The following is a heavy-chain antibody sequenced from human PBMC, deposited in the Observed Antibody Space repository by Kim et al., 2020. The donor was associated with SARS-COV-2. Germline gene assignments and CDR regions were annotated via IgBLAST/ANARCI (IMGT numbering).Heavy chain of an antibody. J-gene: IGHJ4*02. V-gene: IGHV3-15*01. CDR1: GFTFSKAW. D-gene: IGHD3-22*01. Sequence: GGSLRLSCAASGFTFSKAWMSWVRQAPGKGLEWVGRIKSKTDGGTTDYAAPVKDRFTISRDDSKNTLYLQMDSLKTEDTAVYYCSYYYDSSGSVDFDYWGQGTLVTVSS. CDR3: SYYYDSSGSVDFDY. CDR2: IKSKTDGGTT.